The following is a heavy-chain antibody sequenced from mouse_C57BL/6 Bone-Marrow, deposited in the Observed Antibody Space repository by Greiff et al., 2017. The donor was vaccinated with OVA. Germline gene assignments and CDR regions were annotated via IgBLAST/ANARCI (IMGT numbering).Heavy chain of an antibody. D-gene: IGHD1-1*01. V-gene: IGHV1-19*01. J-gene: IGHJ2*01. CDR2: INPYNGGT. CDR3: ARGYYGKGNY. Sequence: VQLQQSGPVLVKPGASVKMSCKASGYTFTDYYMTWVKQSHGKSLEWIGVINPYNGGTSYNQKFKGKATLTVDKSSSTAYMELNSLTSEDSAVYYCARGYYGKGNYWGQGTTLTVSS. CDR1: GYTFTDYY.